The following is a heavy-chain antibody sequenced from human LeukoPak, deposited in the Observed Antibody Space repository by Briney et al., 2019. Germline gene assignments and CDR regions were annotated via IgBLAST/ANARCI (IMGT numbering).Heavy chain of an antibody. J-gene: IGHJ4*02. CDR2: FDPEDGET. CDR1: AYTLTELS. V-gene: IGHV1-24*01. CDR3: ATGGEYSSSWYGFYDY. Sequence: EASVKVSCKVSAYTLTELSMHWVRQAPGKGLEWMGGFDPEDGETIYAQKFQGRVTMTEDTSTDTAYMELSSLRSEDTAVYYCATGGEYSSSWYGFYDYWGQGTLVTVSS. D-gene: IGHD6-13*01.